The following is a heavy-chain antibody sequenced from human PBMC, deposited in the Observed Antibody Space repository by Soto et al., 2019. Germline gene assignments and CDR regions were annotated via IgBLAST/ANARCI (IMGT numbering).Heavy chain of an antibody. J-gene: IGHJ6*02. V-gene: IGHV3-30-3*01. CDR1: GFTFSSYA. CDR2: ISYDGSNK. Sequence: GGSLRLSCAASGFTFSSYAMHWVRQAPGKGLEWVAVISYDGSNKYYADSVKGRFTISRDNSKNTLYLQMNSLRAEDTAVYYCEINSVFLEYSSSTNCTNYYGVNDWGLGTTVTVSS. CDR3: EINSVFLEYSSSTNCTNYYGVND. D-gene: IGHD2-2*01.